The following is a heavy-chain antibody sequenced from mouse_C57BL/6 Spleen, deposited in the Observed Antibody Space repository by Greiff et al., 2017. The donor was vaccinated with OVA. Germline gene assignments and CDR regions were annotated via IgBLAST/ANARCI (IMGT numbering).Heavy chain of an antibody. Sequence: EVKLQESGGDLVKPGGSLKLSCAASGFTFSSYGMSWVRQTPDKRLEWVATISSGGSYTYYPDSVKGRFTISRDNAKNTLYLQMSSLKSEDTAMYYCARLGDYDAFDYWGQGTTLTVSS. V-gene: IGHV5-6*01. CDR2: ISSGGSYT. CDR1: GFTFSSYG. D-gene: IGHD2-4*01. J-gene: IGHJ2*01. CDR3: ARLGDYDAFDY.